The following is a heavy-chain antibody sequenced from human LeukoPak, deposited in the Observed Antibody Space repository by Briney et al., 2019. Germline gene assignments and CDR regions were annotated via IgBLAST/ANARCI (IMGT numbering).Heavy chain of an antibody. V-gene: IGHV3-11*03. CDR1: GFTFSDYY. CDR3: ARRSYGDSFDY. Sequence: GGSLRLSCAASGFTFSDYYMSWIRQAPGKGLEWVSYISSSSSYTNYADSVKGRFTISRDNAKNSLYLQMSSLRAEDTAVYYCARRSYGDSFDYWGQGTLVTVSS. D-gene: IGHD4-17*01. J-gene: IGHJ4*02. CDR2: ISSSSSYT.